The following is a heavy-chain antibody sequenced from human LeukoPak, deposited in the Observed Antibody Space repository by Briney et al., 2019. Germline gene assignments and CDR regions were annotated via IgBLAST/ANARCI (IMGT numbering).Heavy chain of an antibody. V-gene: IGHV3-23*01. CDR2: ISSSGGTT. CDR3: ARDQGY. CDR1: GFTFTTYA. Sequence: QPGASLRLSCVASGFTFTTYAMMWVRQAPGKGLEWVSAISSSGGTTYYADSVKGRFTISRDNSQNTLYLQVNSLRAEDTALFYCARDQGYWGQGTLVTVSS. J-gene: IGHJ4*02.